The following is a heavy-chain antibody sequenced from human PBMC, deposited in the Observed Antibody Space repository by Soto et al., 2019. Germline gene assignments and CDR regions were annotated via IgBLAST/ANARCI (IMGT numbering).Heavy chain of an antibody. CDR3: AKDEDGGYDYH. CDR1: GFTFSSYA. D-gene: IGHD5-12*01. CDR2: ISGSGGST. Sequence: GGSLRLSCAASGFTFSSYAMSWVRQAPGKGLEWVSAISGSGGSTYYADSVKGRFTISRDNSKNTLYLQMNSLRAGDTAVYYCAKDEDGGYDYHWGQGTLVTVSS. J-gene: IGHJ5*02. V-gene: IGHV3-23*01.